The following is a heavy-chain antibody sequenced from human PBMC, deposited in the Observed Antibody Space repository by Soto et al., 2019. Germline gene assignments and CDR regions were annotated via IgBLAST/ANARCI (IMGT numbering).Heavy chain of an antibody. CDR2: TYYRSKWYN. D-gene: IGHD2-2*01. CDR3: ARDSVQRYCSSTSCSGGMDV. V-gene: IGHV6-1*01. J-gene: IGHJ6*02. Sequence: SQTLSLPCAISGGSVASNSSAWNFIRQSPSRGLELLGRTYYRSKWYNDYAVSVKSRITINPDTSKNQFSLQLNSVTPEDTAVYYCARDSVQRYCSSTSCSGGMDVWGQGTTVTVSS. CDR1: GGSVASNSSA.